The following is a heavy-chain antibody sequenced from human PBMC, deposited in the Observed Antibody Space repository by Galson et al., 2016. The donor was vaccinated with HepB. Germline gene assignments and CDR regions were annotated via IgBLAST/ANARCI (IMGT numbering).Heavy chain of an antibody. D-gene: IGHD2-2*01. CDR3: ARDSTPLPLRDAFDI. CDR2: INRDGSTK. V-gene: IGHV3-7*03. CDR1: EFIFSNYW. J-gene: IGHJ3*02. Sequence: LRLSCAASEFIFSNYWMTWVRQAPGKGLEWVANINRDGSTKHYVDSVSGRFTISRDNAQNSLYLQMNSLRAEDTAVYYCARDSTPLPLRDAFDIWDQGTIVTVSS.